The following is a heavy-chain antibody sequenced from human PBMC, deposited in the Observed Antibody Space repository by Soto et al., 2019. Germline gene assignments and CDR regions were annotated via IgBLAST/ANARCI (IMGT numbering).Heavy chain of an antibody. Sequence: GGSLRLSCGASGFDFSNYWMHWVRQAPGKGLVWVSCINGDGSDTKYADSVKGRFTISRDNARNTVYLQMNSLRADDTAVYYCARDQTTGDWFDAWGQGALVTVSS. D-gene: IGHD4-17*01. J-gene: IGHJ5*02. CDR1: GFDFSNYW. CDR3: ARDQTTGDWFDA. V-gene: IGHV3-74*03. CDR2: INGDGSDT.